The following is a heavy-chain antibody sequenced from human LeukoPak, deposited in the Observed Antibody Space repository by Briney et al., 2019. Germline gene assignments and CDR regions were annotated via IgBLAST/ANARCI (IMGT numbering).Heavy chain of an antibody. Sequence: GGSLRLSCAASGFTFSSYGMHWVRQAPGKGLEWVAVISYDGSNKYYADSVKGRFTMSRDNSKNTLYLQMNSLRDEDTAVYYCAKDSLQMSSSWYYFDYWGQGTLVTVSS. CDR1: GFTFSSYG. CDR3: AKDSLQMSSSWYYFDY. D-gene: IGHD6-13*01. V-gene: IGHV3-30*18. J-gene: IGHJ4*02. CDR2: ISYDGSNK.